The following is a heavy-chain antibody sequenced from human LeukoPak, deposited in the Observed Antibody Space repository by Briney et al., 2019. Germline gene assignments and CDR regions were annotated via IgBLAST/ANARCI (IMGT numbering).Heavy chain of an antibody. CDR1: GFTFGSYG. V-gene: IGHV3-33*01. CDR2: IWNDGSDK. CDR3: ARGRDGFNWADH. J-gene: IGHJ4*02. Sequence: GRSLRLSCAASGFTFGSYGMHWVRQAPGKGLEWVAVIWNDGSDKYYADSVRGRFTISRDNSKNTLYLQMNSLRAEDTAVYYCARGRDGFNWADHWGQGTLVTVSS. D-gene: IGHD5-24*01.